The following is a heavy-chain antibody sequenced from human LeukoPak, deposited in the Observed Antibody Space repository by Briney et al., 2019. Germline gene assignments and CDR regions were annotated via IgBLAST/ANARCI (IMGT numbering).Heavy chain of an antibody. CDR2: ISYDGSNK. V-gene: IGHV3-30*04. CDR1: GFTFSSYA. CDR3: AKGFSSGWPPLLDY. D-gene: IGHD6-19*01. Sequence: RSLRLSCAASGFTFSSYAMHWVRQAPGKGLEWVAMISYDGSNKYYADSVKGRFPISRDNSKNTVYLQMNGLRAEDTAVYYCAKGFSSGWPPLLDYWGQGTLVTVSS. J-gene: IGHJ4*02.